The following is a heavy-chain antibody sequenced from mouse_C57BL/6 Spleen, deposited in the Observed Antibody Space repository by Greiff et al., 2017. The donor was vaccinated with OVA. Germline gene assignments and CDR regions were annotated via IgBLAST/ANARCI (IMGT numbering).Heavy chain of an antibody. CDR1: GYTFTSYW. CDR3: ARRGTGRNAMDY. D-gene: IGHD4-1*01. V-gene: IGHV1-69*01. J-gene: IGHJ4*01. Sequence: QVQLQQPGAELVMPGASVKLSCKASGYTFTSYWMHWVKQRPGQGLEWIGEIDPSDSYTNYNQKFKGKSTLTVDKSSSTAYMQLSSLTSEDSAVYDCARRGTGRNAMDYWGQGTSVTVSS. CDR2: IDPSDSYT.